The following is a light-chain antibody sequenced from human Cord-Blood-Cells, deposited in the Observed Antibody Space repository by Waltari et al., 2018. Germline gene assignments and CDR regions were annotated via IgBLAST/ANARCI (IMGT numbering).Light chain of an antibody. CDR2: DAS. CDR3: QQYDNLPRYT. J-gene: IGKJ2*01. V-gene: IGKV1-33*01. CDR1: QDISTY. Sequence: DIQLTQAPSSLLASVEDKVTITCQASQDISTYLNWYQQKPGKAPKLLIYDASNLETGVPSRFSGSGSGTDFTFTISSLQPEDIATYYCQQYDNLPRYTFGQGTKLEIK.